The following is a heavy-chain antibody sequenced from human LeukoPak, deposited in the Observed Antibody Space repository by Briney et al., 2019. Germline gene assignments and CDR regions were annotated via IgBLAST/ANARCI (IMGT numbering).Heavy chain of an antibody. D-gene: IGHD2-15*01. J-gene: IGHJ4*02. V-gene: IGHV1-2*02. Sequence: ASVKVSCKASGYTFTGYYMHWVRQAPGQGLEWMGWINPNSGGTNYAQKFQGRVTMTRDTSIRTVYMELSRLRSDDTAVYYCASGGYCSGGSCVPPYLDYWGQGTLVTVSS. CDR1: GYTFTGYY. CDR3: ASGGYCSGGSCVPPYLDY. CDR2: INPNSGGT.